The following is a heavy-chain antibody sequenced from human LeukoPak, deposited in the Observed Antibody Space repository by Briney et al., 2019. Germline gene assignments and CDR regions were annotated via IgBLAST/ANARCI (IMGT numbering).Heavy chain of an antibody. CDR1: TFTFSDYT. J-gene: IGHJ6*03. D-gene: IGHD5-18*01. CDR3: ARVPSGYTLGYGYYYYYMDV. V-gene: IGHV3-48*04. Sequence: GGSRRLAWAVSTFTFSDYTIAWVRQAPRDGREWVSYISTIISTIYYADSVKGRFTISRDNTKTALYLKMNSLRAEETAVYYCARVPSGYTLGYGYYYYYMDVWGKGTTVTVSS. CDR2: ISTIISTI.